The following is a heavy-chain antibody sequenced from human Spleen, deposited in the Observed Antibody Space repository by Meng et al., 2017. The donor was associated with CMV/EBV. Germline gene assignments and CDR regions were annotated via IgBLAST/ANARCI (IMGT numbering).Heavy chain of an antibody. V-gene: IGHV3-48*03. D-gene: IGHD3-3*01. CDR3: ARGPSAYPKFYFDY. J-gene: IGHJ4*02. CDR2: ISSSGRTI. CDR1: GFTFNSHE. Sequence: GESLKISCAASGFTFNSHEMNWVRQAPGKGLEWISYISSSGRTIYYADYVKGRFTISRDNAKDSLYLQMNSLRAEDTAVYYCARGPSAYPKFYFDYWGQGTLVTVSS.